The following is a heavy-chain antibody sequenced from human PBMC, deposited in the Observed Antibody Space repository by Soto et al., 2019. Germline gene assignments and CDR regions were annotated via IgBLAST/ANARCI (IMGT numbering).Heavy chain of an antibody. Sequence: SVKVSCKASGFTFTSSAVQWVRQARGQRLEWIGWIVVGSGNTNYAQKFQERVTITRDMSTSTAYMELSSLRSEDTAVYYCAADRGFYYYYYGMDVWGQGTTVTVSS. D-gene: IGHD5-12*01. CDR1: GFTFTSSA. CDR3: AADRGFYYYYYGMDV. V-gene: IGHV1-58*01. J-gene: IGHJ6*02. CDR2: IVVGSGNT.